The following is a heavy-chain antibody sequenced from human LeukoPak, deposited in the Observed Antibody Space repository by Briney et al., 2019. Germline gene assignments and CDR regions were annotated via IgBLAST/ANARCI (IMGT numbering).Heavy chain of an antibody. CDR1: GGSISSSGYS. D-gene: IGHD6-19*01. Sequence: SETLSLTCAVSGGSISSSGYSWSWIRQPPGKGLEWIGYIYHSGGTYYNPSLKSRVTISVDRSSNQFSPKLSTVTAADTAVYFCAGRSRSGWYYDYWGQGTLVTVSS. J-gene: IGHJ4*02. CDR3: AGRSRSGWYYDY. CDR2: IYHSGGT. V-gene: IGHV4-30-2*02.